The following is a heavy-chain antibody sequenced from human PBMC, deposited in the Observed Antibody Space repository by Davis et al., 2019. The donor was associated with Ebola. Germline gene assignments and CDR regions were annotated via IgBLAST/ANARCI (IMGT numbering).Heavy chain of an antibody. J-gene: IGHJ4*02. V-gene: IGHV4-34*01. CDR3: ARLYGSGSYDY. Sequence: SETLSLTCAAYGGSFSGYYWSWIRQPPGKGLEWIGEINHSGSTNYNPSLKSRVTISVDTSKNQFSLKLSSVTAADTAVYYCARLYGSGSYDYWGQGTLVTVSS. D-gene: IGHD3-10*01. CDR2: INHSGST. CDR1: GGSFSGYY.